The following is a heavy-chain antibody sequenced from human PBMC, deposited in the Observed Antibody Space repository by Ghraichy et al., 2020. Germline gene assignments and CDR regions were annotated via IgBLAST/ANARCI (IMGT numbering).Heavy chain of an antibody. J-gene: IGHJ3*02. Sequence: GESLNISCAASGFTFSSYWMHWVRQAPGKGLVWVSRINSDGSSTSYADSVKGRFTISRDNAKNTLYLQMNSLRAEDTAVYYCARDLVVPAAIPPSDAFDIWGQGTMVTVSS. CDR3: ARDLVVPAAIPPSDAFDI. CDR2: INSDGSST. CDR1: GFTFSSYW. D-gene: IGHD2-2*01. V-gene: IGHV3-74*01.